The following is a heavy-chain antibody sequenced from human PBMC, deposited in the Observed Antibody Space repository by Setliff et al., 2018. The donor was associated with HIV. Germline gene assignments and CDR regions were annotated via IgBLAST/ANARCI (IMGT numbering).Heavy chain of an antibody. CDR3: ARTRAPYFFDF. V-gene: IGHV4-59*01. J-gene: IGHJ4*02. D-gene: IGHD1-26*01. CDR2: IYYTGRT. CDR1: GGSISTYY. Sequence: SETLSLTCTVSGGSISTYYWSWIRQAPGRGLEWIGYIYYTGRTNYNPSLKSRVTMSLDSSKKQFSLKLSSVTAADTAVYFCARTRAPYFFDFWGQGAQVTVSS.